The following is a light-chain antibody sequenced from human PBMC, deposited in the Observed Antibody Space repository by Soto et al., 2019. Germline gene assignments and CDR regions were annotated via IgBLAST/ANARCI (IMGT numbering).Light chain of an antibody. CDR2: EVS. Sequence: QSALTQPASVSGSPGESITISCTGTSSDVGSYNLVSWYQQHPGKAPKLMIYEVSKRPSGVSNRSSGSKSGNTASLTISGLQAEDEADYYCCSYAGSSTLYVFGTGTKVT. V-gene: IGLV2-23*02. CDR3: CSYAGSSTLYV. J-gene: IGLJ1*01. CDR1: SSDVGSYNL.